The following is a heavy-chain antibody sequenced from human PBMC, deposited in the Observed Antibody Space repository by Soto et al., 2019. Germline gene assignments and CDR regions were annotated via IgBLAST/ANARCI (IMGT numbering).Heavy chain of an antibody. V-gene: IGHV3-30*18. J-gene: IGHJ4*02. Sequence: QVQLVESGGGVVQPGNSPRLSCAASGFSFSSCGVHWVRRAPGKGLEWVAVISYDGNNEYYTESVKGRFTISRDNSKNTLYLQMNSLRVEDTAVYYCAKGMGRDSGYDLLFEYWGQGTLVTVSS. D-gene: IGHD5-12*01. CDR3: AKGMGRDSGYDLLFEY. CDR1: GFSFSSCG. CDR2: ISYDGNNE.